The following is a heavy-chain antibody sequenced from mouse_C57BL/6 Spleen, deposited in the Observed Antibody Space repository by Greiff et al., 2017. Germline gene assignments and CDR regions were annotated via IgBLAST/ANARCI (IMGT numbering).Heavy chain of an antibody. CDR1: GFTFSDYG. D-gene: IGHD1-1*01. V-gene: IGHV5-17*01. CDR3: ARAHYGSPIDY. CDR2: ISSGSSTI. J-gene: IGHJ2*01. Sequence: DVKLVESGGGLVKPGGSLKLSCAASGFTFSDYGMHWVRQAPEKGLEWVAYISSGSSTIYYEDTVKGRFTISRDNAKNTLFLQMTRLRSEDTAMYSSARAHYGSPIDYWGQGTTLTVSS.